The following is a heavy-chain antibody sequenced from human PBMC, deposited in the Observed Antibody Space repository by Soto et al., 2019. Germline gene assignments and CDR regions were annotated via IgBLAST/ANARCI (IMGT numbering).Heavy chain of an antibody. Sequence: SETLSLTCTVSGGSISSSSYYWGWIRQPPGKGLEWIGSIYYSGSTYYNPSLKSRVTISVDTSKNQFSLKLSSVTAADTAVYYCARTHTRGYDFWSGYPSYYYGMDVWGQGTTVTV. CDR1: GGSISSSSYY. V-gene: IGHV4-39*01. CDR2: IYYSGST. CDR3: ARTHTRGYDFWSGYPSYYYGMDV. D-gene: IGHD3-3*01. J-gene: IGHJ6*02.